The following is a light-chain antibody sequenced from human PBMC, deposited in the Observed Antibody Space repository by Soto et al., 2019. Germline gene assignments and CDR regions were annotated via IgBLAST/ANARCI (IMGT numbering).Light chain of an antibody. V-gene: IGKV3-20*01. Sequence: EIVLTQSPATLSLSPGERATLSCRASQSVSSYLAWYQQKPGQAPRLLIYDASSRATGIPDRFSGSGSGTDFTLTISRLEPEDFAVYYCQQYGSSVITFGQGTRLEI. CDR1: QSVSSY. J-gene: IGKJ5*01. CDR2: DAS. CDR3: QQYGSSVIT.